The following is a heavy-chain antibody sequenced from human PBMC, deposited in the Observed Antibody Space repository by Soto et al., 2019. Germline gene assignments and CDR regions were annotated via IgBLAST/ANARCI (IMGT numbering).Heavy chain of an antibody. CDR2: VFVSSSPI. J-gene: IGHJ4*02. Sequence: GGSLRLSCVASGVTFSSFSIVGVRQAPGKGLAWVPYVFVSSSPICSADPGKGRFPVSRDNATNSVFLLMNSLRVEDTAVYYCARDRDWALGYWGRGTLITASS. V-gene: IGHV3-48*04. CDR3: ARDRDWALGY. CDR1: GVTFSSFS. D-gene: IGHD3-9*01.